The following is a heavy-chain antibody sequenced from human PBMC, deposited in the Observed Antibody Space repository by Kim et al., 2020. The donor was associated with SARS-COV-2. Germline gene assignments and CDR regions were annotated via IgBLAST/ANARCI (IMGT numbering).Heavy chain of an antibody. CDR1: GYSFTSYW. D-gene: IGHD3-9*01. CDR3: AGLDGGYYDILTGYYPRFSDY. Sequence: GESLKISCKGSGYSFTSYWIGWVRQMPGKGLEWMGIIYPGDSDTRYSPSFQGQVTISADKSISTAYMQWSSLKASDAAMYYCAGLDGGYYDILTGYYPRFSDYWGHGALVTVSS. V-gene: IGHV5-51*01. J-gene: IGHJ4*01. CDR2: IYPGDSDT.